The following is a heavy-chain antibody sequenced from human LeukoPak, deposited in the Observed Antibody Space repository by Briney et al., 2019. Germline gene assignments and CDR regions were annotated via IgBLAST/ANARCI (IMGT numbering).Heavy chain of an antibody. D-gene: IGHD6-13*01. CDR3: ARAAYSSTWYSRYFDL. CDR2: IYSGGST. V-gene: IGHV3-66*01. Sequence: PGGSLRLSCAASGFTFSNSAMTWVRQAPGKGLEWVSVIYSGGSTYYADSVKGRFTISRDNSKNTLYLQMNSLRAGDTAVYYCARAAYSSTWYSRYFDLWGRGTLVTVSS. CDR1: GFTFSNSA. J-gene: IGHJ2*01.